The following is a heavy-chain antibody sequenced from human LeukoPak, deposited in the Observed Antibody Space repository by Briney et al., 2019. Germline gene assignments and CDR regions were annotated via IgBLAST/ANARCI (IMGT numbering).Heavy chain of an antibody. D-gene: IGHD6-6*01. Sequence: PPETLSLTPIVPGGSTNSYIRSWIRHPHRKGLEWIGYIYYSGSTNYSPSLKSRVPISVDTSKNQFSLNLKSVTAADTGVYYCARLGVRYSTSSWWFVPWGQGILVTVSS. CDR1: GGSTNSYI. CDR2: IYYSGST. CDR3: ARLGVRYSTSSWWFVP. V-gene: IGHV4-59*08. J-gene: IGHJ5*02.